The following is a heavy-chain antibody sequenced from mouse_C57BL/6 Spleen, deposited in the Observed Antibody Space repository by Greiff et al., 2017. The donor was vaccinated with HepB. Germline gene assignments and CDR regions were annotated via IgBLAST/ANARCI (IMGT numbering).Heavy chain of an antibody. CDR2: IDPETGGT. D-gene: IGHD3-3*01. CDR3: ARGGGRGFAY. V-gene: IGHV1-15*01. CDR1: GYTFTDYE. Sequence: QVQLQQSGAELVRPGASVTLSCKASGYTFTDYEMHWVKQTPVHGLEWIGAIDPETGGTAYNQKFKGKATLTVDQSSSTAYMQLNSLTSEDSAVYYCARGGGRGFAYWGQGTLVTVSA. J-gene: IGHJ3*01.